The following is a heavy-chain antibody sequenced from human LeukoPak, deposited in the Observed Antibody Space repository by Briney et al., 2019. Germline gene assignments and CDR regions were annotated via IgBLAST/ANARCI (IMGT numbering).Heavy chain of an antibody. CDR2: ISAYNGNT. V-gene: IGHV1-18*01. Sequence: ASVKVSCKASGYTFTSYGISWVRQAPGQGLEWMGWISAYNGNTNYAQKLQGRVTMTTDTPTSTAYMELRSLRSDDTAVYYCARDDLTSSASKNWFDPWDQGTLVTVSS. CDR1: GYTFTSYG. J-gene: IGHJ5*02. D-gene: IGHD2-2*01. CDR3: ARDDLTSSASKNWFDP.